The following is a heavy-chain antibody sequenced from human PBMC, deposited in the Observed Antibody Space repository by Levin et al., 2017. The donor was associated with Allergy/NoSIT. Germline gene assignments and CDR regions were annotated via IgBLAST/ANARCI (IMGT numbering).Heavy chain of an antibody. CDR1: GFSCSRYW. J-gene: IGHJ4*02. Sequence: GESLKISCAASGFSCSRYWMSWVRQAPGKGLEWVANIKEDGSQKYYVDSVKGRFTISRDNAKNSLYLQMNSLRAEDTAVYYCARYATSPCSGGSGDPEGDWGQGTLVTVSS. V-gene: IGHV3-7*01. D-gene: IGHD2-15*01. CDR3: ARYATSPCSGGSGDPEGD. CDR2: IKEDGSQK.